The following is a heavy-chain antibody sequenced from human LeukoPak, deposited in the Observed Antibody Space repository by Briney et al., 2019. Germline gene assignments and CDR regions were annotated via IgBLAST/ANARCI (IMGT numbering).Heavy chain of an antibody. V-gene: IGHV3-74*01. D-gene: IGHD5-12*01. CDR2: IDTDGIST. Sequence: GGSLRLSCAASGFTFSSYWMHWVRQAPGKGLGWVSRIDTDGISTIYADSVKGRFTISRDNAKNTLYLQMNSLRAEDTAVYYCTRGYAGIDYWGQGTLVTVSS. CDR3: TRGYAGIDY. J-gene: IGHJ4*02. CDR1: GFTFSSYW.